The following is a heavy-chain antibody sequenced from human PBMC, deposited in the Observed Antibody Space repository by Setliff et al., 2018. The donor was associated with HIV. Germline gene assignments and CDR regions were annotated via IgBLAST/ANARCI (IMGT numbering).Heavy chain of an antibody. CDR1: GFTFNHYA. D-gene: IGHD3-22*01. CDR2: TNPQSDIA. V-gene: IGHV1-69*10. J-gene: IGHJ4*02. Sequence: SVKVSCKASGFTFNHYALSWVRQAPGQRPEWMGGTNPQSDIANYAQRFQGRVTLTADHSTTTTYMELTSLRADDTAVYYCVRVGPWYYARSGYLASWDFWGQGTLVTVSS. CDR3: VRVGPWYYARSGYLASWDF.